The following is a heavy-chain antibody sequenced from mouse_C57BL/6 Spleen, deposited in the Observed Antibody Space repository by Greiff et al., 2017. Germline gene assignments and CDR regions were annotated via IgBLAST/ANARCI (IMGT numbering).Heavy chain of an antibody. V-gene: IGHV14-1*01. J-gene: IGHJ2*01. D-gene: IGHD3-2*02. CDR3: TTGDSSGYGYFDY. CDR1: GFNIKDYY. Sequence: VQLQQSGAELVRPGASVKLSCTASGFNIKDYYMHWVKQRPEQGLEWIGRIDPEDGDTEYAPKFQGKATMTADTSANTAYLQLSSLTSEDTAVYYCTTGDSSGYGYFDYWGQGTTLTVSS. CDR2: IDPEDGDT.